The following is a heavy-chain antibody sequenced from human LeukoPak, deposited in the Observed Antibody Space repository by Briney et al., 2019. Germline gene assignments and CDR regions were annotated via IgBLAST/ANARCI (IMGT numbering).Heavy chain of an antibody. CDR2: ISYDGSNK. CDR3: AKAPSTVTTVGLILDY. Sequence: GGSLRLSCAASGFTFSSYGMHWVRQAPGKGLEWVAVISYDGSNKYYADSVKGRFTISRDNSKNTLYLQMNSLRAEDTAVYYCAKAPSTVTTVGLILDYWGQGTLVTVSS. CDR1: GFTFSSYG. V-gene: IGHV3-30*18. D-gene: IGHD4-17*01. J-gene: IGHJ4*02.